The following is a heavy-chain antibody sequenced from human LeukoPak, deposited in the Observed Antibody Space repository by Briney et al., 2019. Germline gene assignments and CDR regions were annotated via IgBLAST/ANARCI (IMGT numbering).Heavy chain of an antibody. D-gene: IGHD3-22*01. V-gene: IGHV3-48*03. CDR2: ISSSGDTI. J-gene: IGHJ4*02. CDR3: ARDYYDSSGLDY. CDR1: GFTLSSYE. Sequence: GGSLRLSCAASGFTLSSYEVNWVRHAPGKGLEWVSYISSSGDTIYYADSVKGRFTISRDNAKKSLYLQMNSLRAEDTAVYYCARDYYDSSGLDYWGQGTLVTASS.